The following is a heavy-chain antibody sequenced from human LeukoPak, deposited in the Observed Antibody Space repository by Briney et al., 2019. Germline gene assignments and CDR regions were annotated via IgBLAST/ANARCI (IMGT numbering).Heavy chain of an antibody. CDR3: AKEVSADYYGSESYYASTAHNGMDV. D-gene: IGHD3-10*01. Sequence: GGSLRLSCAASGFTFSSYAMHWVRQAPGKGLEWVAVISYDGSNKYYADSVKGRFTISRDNSKNTLYLQMNNLRAEDTAIYYCAKEVSADYYGSESYYASTAHNGMDVWGQGTTVTVSS. J-gene: IGHJ6*02. CDR1: GFTFSSYA. V-gene: IGHV3-30-3*01. CDR2: ISYDGSNK.